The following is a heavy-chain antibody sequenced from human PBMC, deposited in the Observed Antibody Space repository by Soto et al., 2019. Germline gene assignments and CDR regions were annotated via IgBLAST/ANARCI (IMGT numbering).Heavy chain of an antibody. D-gene: IGHD6-13*01. CDR3: AKGTYSSDY. J-gene: IGHJ4*02. Sequence: PGGSLRLSCIGSGFSFSSYNMNWVRQAPGKGLEWVSSIKVGSSRIYQPDSMKGRFTISRDNSKNTLYLQMNSLRAEDTAVYYCAKGTYSSDYWGQGTLVTVSS. CDR2: IKVGSSRI. CDR1: GFSFSSYN. V-gene: IGHV3-23*01.